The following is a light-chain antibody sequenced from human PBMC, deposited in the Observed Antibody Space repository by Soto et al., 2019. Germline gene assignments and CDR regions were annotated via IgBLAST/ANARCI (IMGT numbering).Light chain of an antibody. J-gene: IGKJ1*01. CDR3: QQSHSSPRT. CDR2: GAS. Sequence: EVVLTQSPGTLSLSPGERATLSCRASQSVGSTYLAWYQHKPGQAPRLLIYGASSRATGIPDRFTGSGSGTDFTLTISRLEPEDFGIYYCQQSHSSPRTFGQGTTV. CDR1: QSVGSTY. V-gene: IGKV3-20*01.